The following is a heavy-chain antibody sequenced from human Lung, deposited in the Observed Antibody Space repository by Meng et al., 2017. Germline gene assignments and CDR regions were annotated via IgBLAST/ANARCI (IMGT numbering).Heavy chain of an antibody. Sequence: GESLKISCAASVFTFSDYDMSWVRQAPGKGLEWVSAISGIDGGDSYYADSVKGRFTISSDNSKHTLYLHMNSLRVDDTAVYYCAKLTWGGIPGWGQGALVTVSS. J-gene: IGHJ4*02. CDR2: ISGIDGGDS. CDR1: VFTFSDYD. D-gene: IGHD4/OR15-4a*01. CDR3: AKLTWGGIPG. V-gene: IGHV3-23*01.